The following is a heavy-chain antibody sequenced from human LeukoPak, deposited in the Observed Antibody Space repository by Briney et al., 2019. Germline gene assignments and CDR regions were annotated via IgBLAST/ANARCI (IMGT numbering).Heavy chain of an antibody. CDR1: GYTFTGYY. CDR2: INPNSGGT. J-gene: IGHJ6*02. Sequence: GASVKVSCKASGYTFTGYYMHWVRQAPGQGLEWMGWINPNSGGTNYAQKFQGRVTMSRDNSKNTLYLQMNSLRADDTAIYYCAKNDGYRYGRNYGMDVWGQGTTVTVSS. CDR3: AKNDGYRYGRNYGMDV. D-gene: IGHD5-18*01. V-gene: IGHV1-2*02.